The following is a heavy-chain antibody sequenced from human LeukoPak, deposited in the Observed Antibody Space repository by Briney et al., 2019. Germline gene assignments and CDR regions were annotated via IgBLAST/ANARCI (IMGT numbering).Heavy chain of an antibody. J-gene: IGHJ4*02. CDR1: GFTFGRHW. CDR3: ARDGVAGGFDY. Sequence: GGSLRLSCAASGFTFGRHWMSWVRQAPGEGLEWVAHMNRGGSETTNVDSVKGRFTISRDDAKKLVFLQMNSLRVEDTAVYYCARDGVAGGFDYWGQGILVTVSS. CDR2: MNRGGSET. D-gene: IGHD6-19*01. V-gene: IGHV3-7*01.